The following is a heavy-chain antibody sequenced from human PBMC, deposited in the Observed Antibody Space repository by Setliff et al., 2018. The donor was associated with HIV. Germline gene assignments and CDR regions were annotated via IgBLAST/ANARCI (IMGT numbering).Heavy chain of an antibody. D-gene: IGHD2-2*02. Sequence: SETLSLTCTVSGGSINSYYWSWIRQPAGKGLEWIGRIYISGDTIYNPSLKSRVTMSVDTSKNQFSLILNSVTAADTAVYYCARVFPPIRGAPFGTPPGAFDIWGQGTKVTVSS. CDR3: ARVFPPIRGAPFGTPPGAFDI. CDR1: GGSINSYY. CDR2: IYISGDT. J-gene: IGHJ3*02. V-gene: IGHV4-4*07.